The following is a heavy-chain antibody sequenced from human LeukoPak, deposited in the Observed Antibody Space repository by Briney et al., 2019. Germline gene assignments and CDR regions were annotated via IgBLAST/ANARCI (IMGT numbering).Heavy chain of an antibody. D-gene: IGHD6-13*01. J-gene: IGHJ4*02. V-gene: IGHV3-21*01. CDR3: ASGTLAAAGTD. CDR1: GFTFSTYS. CDR2: ISSSSSYI. Sequence: GGSLRLSCAASGFTFSTYSMNWVRQAPGKGLEWVSSISSSSSYIYYADSVKGRFTISRDNAKNSLYLQMNSLRAEDTAVYYCASGTLAAAGTDWGQGTLVTVSS.